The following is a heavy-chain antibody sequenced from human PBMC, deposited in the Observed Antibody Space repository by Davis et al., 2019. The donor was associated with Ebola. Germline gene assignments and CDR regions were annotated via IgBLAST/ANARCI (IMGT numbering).Heavy chain of an antibody. CDR2: ISYDGSNK. D-gene: IGHD4-11*01. Sequence: SLKISCAASGFTFSSYGMHWVRQAPGKGLEWVAVISYDGSNKYYADSVKGRFTISRDNSKNTLYLQMNSLRAEVTAVYYCANAPTTVTTLGMDVWGQGTTVTVSS. CDR3: ANAPTTVTTLGMDV. J-gene: IGHJ6*02. CDR1: GFTFSSYG. V-gene: IGHV3-30*18.